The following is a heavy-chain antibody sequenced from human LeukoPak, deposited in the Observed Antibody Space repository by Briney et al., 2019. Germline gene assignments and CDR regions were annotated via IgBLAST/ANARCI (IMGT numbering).Heavy chain of an antibody. CDR3: ARHGGSYSFDY. D-gene: IGHD1-26*01. Sequence: SETLSLTCTVSGGSISRYCWSWLRLPPGKGLEWIGYVCSGGSPTYTPSLKSRVTISGDTSKNQFSLNLNSVTAADTAVYYCARHGGSYSFDYWGQGTLVTVSS. CDR2: VCSGGSP. V-gene: IGHV4-59*08. J-gene: IGHJ4*02. CDR1: GGSISRYC.